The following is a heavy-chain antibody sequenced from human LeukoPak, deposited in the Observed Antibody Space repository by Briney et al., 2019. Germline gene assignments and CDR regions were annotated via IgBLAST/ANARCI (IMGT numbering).Heavy chain of an antibody. CDR3: ARGALGFDY. Sequence: GGSLRLSCAASGFIFSSYDMHWVRQATGKGLEWVSGIGKAGDTYYAGSVKGRFTISRENAKSSLYLQMNSLRAGDTAVYYCARGALGFDYWGQGTLVTV. V-gene: IGHV3-13*04. J-gene: IGHJ4*02. CDR2: IGKAGDT. CDR1: GFIFSSYD.